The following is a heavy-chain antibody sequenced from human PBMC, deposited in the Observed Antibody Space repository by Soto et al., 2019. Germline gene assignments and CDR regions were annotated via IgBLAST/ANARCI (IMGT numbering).Heavy chain of an antibody. CDR3: ARDYINWNDYGFDP. V-gene: IGHV4-59*01. Sequence: NPSETLSLTCTVSGGSISSDYWSWIRQPPGKGLEWIGYIYYSGSTNYNPSLKSRVTISVDTSKNQFSLKLSSVTAADTAVYYCARDYINWNDYGFDPWGQGTLVTAPQ. J-gene: IGHJ5*02. D-gene: IGHD1-1*01. CDR1: GGSISSDY. CDR2: IYYSGST.